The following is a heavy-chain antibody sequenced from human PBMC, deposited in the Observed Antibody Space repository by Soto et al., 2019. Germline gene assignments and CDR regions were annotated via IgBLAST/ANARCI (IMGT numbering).Heavy chain of an antibody. D-gene: IGHD3-10*01. J-gene: IGHJ4*02. Sequence: GGSLRLSCAASGFTFSSYRVNWVRQAPGKGLEWVSSISTRGDIYYADSLQRRFAISRDNAKNSLYLQMNSLRDEDTAVYYCARAPYGDNSRDFDYWGQGTLVTVSS. V-gene: IGHV3-21*01. CDR2: ISTRGDI. CDR1: GFTFSSYR. CDR3: ARAPYGDNSRDFDY.